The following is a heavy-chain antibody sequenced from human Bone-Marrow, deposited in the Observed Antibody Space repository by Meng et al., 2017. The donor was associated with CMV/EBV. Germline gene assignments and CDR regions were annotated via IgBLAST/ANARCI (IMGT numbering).Heavy chain of an antibody. CDR3: ARAGLIAAADFDY. V-gene: IGHV4-34*01. CDR2: INHSGST. CDR1: GGSFSGYY. D-gene: IGHD6-13*01. J-gene: IGHJ4*02. Sequence: SQTLSLTCAVYGGSFSGYYWSWIRQPPGKGLEWIGEINHSGSTNYNPSLKSRVTISVDTSKNQFSLKLSSMTAADTAVYYCARAGLIAAADFDYWGQGTLVTVSS.